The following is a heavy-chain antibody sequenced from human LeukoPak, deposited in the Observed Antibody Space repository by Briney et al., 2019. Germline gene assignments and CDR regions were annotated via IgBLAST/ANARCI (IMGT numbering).Heavy chain of an antibody. D-gene: IGHD6-19*01. V-gene: IGHV4-39*01. J-gene: IGHJ4*02. CDR2: IYYSGST. Sequence: SETLSLTCTVSGGSISSSSYYWGWIRQPPGKGLEWIGSIYYSGSTYYNPSLKSRVTISVDTSKNQFSLKLSSVTAADTAVYYCARSEWAVAGDFDDWGQGTLVTVSS. CDR3: ARSEWAVAGDFDD. CDR1: GGSISSSSYY.